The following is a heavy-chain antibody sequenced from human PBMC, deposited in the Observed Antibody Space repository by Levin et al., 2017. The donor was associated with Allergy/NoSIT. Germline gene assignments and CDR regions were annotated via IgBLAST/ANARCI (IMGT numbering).Heavy chain of an antibody. D-gene: IGHD3-10*01. Sequence: GGSLRLSCAASGFTVSYNYMTWVRQAPGKGLEWVSVVYGDGGTSYADSVKGRFTISRDNSKNTLYLQMNGLRTEDTAVYYCARLLVWFGEGGYMDVWGKGTRVTVSS. CDR1: GFTVSYNY. J-gene: IGHJ6*04. V-gene: IGHV3-66*02. CDR3: ARLLVWFGEGGYMDV. CDR2: VYGDGGT.